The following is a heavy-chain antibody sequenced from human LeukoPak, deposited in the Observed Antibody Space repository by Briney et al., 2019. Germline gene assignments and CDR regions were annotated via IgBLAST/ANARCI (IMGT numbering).Heavy chain of an antibody. CDR1: GGTFSSYA. Sequence: ASVKVFCKASGGTFSSYAISWVRQATGQGLEWMGWMNPNSGNTGYAQKFQGRVTMTRNTSISTAYMELSSLRSEDTAVYYCARARGSSGWYRGVYYYMDVWGKGTTVTVSS. D-gene: IGHD6-19*01. CDR2: MNPNSGNT. CDR3: ARARGSSGWYRGVYYYMDV. V-gene: IGHV1-8*02. J-gene: IGHJ6*03.